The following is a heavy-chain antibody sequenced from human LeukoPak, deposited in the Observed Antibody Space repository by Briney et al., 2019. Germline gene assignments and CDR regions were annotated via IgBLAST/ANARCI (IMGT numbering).Heavy chain of an antibody. J-gene: IGHJ4*02. D-gene: IGHD3-22*01. Sequence: GGSLRLSCAASGFTFSSYAMSWVRQAPGKGLEWVSVISGSGGSTYYADSVQGRFTISRDNSKNTLYLQMNSLRAEDTAVYYCARHYDSSGYYFCYWGRGTLVTVSS. CDR2: ISGSGGST. V-gene: IGHV3-23*01. CDR1: GFTFSSYA. CDR3: ARHYDSSGYYFCY.